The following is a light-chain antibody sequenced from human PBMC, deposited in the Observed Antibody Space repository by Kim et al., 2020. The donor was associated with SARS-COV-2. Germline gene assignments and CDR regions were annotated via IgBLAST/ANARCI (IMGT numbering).Light chain of an antibody. CDR3: QQLNSYLT. Sequence: DIQLTQSPSFLSASVGDRVTITCRASQGISSYLAWYQQKPGKAPKLLIYAASTLQSGVPSRFSGSGYGTEFTLTISSLQPEDFATYYCQQLNSYLTFGGGTKVDIK. J-gene: IGKJ4*01. CDR1: QGISSY. CDR2: AAS. V-gene: IGKV1-9*01.